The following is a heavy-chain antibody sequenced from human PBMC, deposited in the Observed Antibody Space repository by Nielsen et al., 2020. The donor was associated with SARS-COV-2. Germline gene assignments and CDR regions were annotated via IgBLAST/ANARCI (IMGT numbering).Heavy chain of an antibody. CDR3: ARDLGGSGSYYADY. CDR2: INAGNGNT. J-gene: IGHJ4*02. D-gene: IGHD1-26*01. Sequence: ASVKVSCKASGYTFTSYAMHWVRQAPGQRLEWMGWINAGNGNTKYSQKFQGRVTITRDTSASTAYMELSSLRSEDTAVYYCARDLGGSGSYYADYWGQGNLVTVSS. V-gene: IGHV1-3*01. CDR1: GYTFTSYA.